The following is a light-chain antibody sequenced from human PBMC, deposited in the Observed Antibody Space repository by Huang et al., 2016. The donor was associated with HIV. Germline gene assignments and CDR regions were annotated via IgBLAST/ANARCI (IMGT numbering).Light chain of an antibody. CDR2: GAS. CDR3: QHYNDWPPWT. Sequence: EIVMTQSPATLSVSPGERATISCRASQSVNSNLAWYQQKPGQAPRLFIYGASHRATGSPARFSGSGSGKEFTLTISSLQSEDCAVYYCQHYNDWPPWTFGQGTKVEIK. CDR1: QSVNSN. J-gene: IGKJ1*01. V-gene: IGKV3-15*01.